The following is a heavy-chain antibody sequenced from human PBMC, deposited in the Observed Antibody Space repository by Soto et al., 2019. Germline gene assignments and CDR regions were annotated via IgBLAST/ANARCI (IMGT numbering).Heavy chain of an antibody. J-gene: IGHJ4*02. CDR3: ACEAGYCTNGVCYLDY. CDR1: GFTFSSYG. D-gene: IGHD2-8*01. CDR2: ISYDGSNK. Sequence: GGSLRLSCAASGFTFSSYGMHWVRQAPGKGLEWVAVISYDGSNKYYADSVKGRFTISRDNSKNTLYLQMNSLRAEDTAVYYCACEAGYCTNGVCYLDYWGQGTLVTVSS. V-gene: IGHV3-30*03.